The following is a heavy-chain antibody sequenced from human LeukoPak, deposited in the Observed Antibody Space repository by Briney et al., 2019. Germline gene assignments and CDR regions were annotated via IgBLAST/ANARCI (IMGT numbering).Heavy chain of an antibody. CDR2: IYSGGST. Sequence: PGESLRLSCAASGFTVSSNYMSWVRQAPGKGLEWVSVIYSGGSTYYADSVKGRFTISRDNSKNTLYLQMNSLRAEDTAVYYCARRYCSSTSCYEFDYWGQGTLVTVSS. D-gene: IGHD2-2*01. CDR3: ARRYCSSTSCYEFDY. J-gene: IGHJ4*02. V-gene: IGHV3-53*01. CDR1: GFTVSSNY.